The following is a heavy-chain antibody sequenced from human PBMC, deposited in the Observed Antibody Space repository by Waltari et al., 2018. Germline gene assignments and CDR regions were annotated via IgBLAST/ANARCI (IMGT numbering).Heavy chain of an antibody. J-gene: IGHJ6*02. Sequence: QVQVQESGPGLVKPSETLSLTCTVSGGSIGNDYWGWIRQPAGKGLAWIGRLYNSGTTSYSPSLKSRVTLSVDTSKNQFSLKLTSVTAADTAVYYCVRDLNVWGQGTAVTVSS. V-gene: IGHV4-4*07. CDR3: VRDLNV. CDR2: LYNSGTT. CDR1: GGSIGNDY.